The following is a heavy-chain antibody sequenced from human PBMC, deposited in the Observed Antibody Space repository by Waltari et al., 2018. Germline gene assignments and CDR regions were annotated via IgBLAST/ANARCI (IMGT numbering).Heavy chain of an antibody. CDR2: IHKDGSEK. CDR1: GFTFTDYW. Sequence: EVHLVESGGGLFQPGGSLRLYCAASGFTFTDYWLSWVRQAPGKGPEWVANIHKDGSEKNYVDYVKGRFTISRDNAKDSVYLQMNSLRADDTAMYYCVRDHWGPDYWGQGTLVTVSS. D-gene: IGHD7-27*01. J-gene: IGHJ4*02. V-gene: IGHV3-7*01. CDR3: VRDHWGPDY.